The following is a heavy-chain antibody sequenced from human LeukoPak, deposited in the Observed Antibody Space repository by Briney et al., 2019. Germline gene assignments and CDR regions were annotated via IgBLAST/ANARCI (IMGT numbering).Heavy chain of an antibody. CDR1: GFTFSSYA. Sequence: GGSLRLSCAASGFTFSSYAMTWVRQAPGKGLEWVSSISSSSSYIYYADSVKGRFTISRDNAKNSLYLQMNSLRAEDTAVYYCARDSVSQYYDYVWGSYRPPPGAFDIWGQGTMVTVSS. CDR3: ARDSVSQYYDYVWGSYRPPPGAFDI. V-gene: IGHV3-21*01. CDR2: ISSSSSYI. D-gene: IGHD3-16*02. J-gene: IGHJ3*02.